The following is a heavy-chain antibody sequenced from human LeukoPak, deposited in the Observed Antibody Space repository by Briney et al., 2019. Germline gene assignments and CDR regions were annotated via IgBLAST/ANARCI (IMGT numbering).Heavy chain of an antibody. Sequence: GGSLRLSCAASGFTFSSYWMHWVRQAPGKGLVWVSRINSDGSRTNYADSVKGRFTISRDNAKNTLYLQMNSLRAEDTAVYYCARGSSGWYYFDYWGQGTLVTVSS. J-gene: IGHJ4*02. D-gene: IGHD6-19*01. CDR1: GFTFSSYW. CDR2: INSDGSRT. V-gene: IGHV3-74*01. CDR3: ARGSSGWYYFDY.